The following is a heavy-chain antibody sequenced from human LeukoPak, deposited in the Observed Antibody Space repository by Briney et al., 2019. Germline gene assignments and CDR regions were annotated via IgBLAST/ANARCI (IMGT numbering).Heavy chain of an antibody. V-gene: IGHV4-59*08. CDR3: ARSPPVYYYYYGMDV. Sequence: SETLSLTCTVSGGSISGYYWSWIRQPPGKGLEWIGYIYYSGSTNYNPSLKSRVTISVDTSKNQFSLKLSSVTAADTAVYYCARSPPVYYYYYGMDVWGQGTTVTVSS. CDR2: IYYSGST. J-gene: IGHJ6*02. CDR1: GGSISGYY.